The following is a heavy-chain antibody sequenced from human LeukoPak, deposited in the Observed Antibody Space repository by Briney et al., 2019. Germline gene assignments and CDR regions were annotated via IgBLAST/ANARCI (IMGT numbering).Heavy chain of an antibody. Sequence: HPGGSLRLSCAASGFTFSNYAMSWVRQAPGKGLAWVSVIHSSGSTFYADSVRGRFTTSRDNSKNTLYLQMNSLRAEDTAVYYCARGGTRYDRRFVFDYWGQGVLVTVSS. CDR1: GFTFSNYA. V-gene: IGHV3-66*01. J-gene: IGHJ4*02. D-gene: IGHD3-10*01. CDR3: ARGGTRYDRRFVFDY. CDR2: IHSSGST.